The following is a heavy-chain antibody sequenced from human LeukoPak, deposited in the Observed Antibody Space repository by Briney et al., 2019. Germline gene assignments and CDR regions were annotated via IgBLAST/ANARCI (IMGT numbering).Heavy chain of an antibody. J-gene: IGHJ1*01. CDR3: ARRRAAAAGIAEYFQH. Sequence: SETLSLTCAVYGGSFSGYYWSWIRQPPGKGLEWIGEINHSGSTNYIPSLKSRVTISVDTSKNQFSLKLSSVTAADTAVYYCARRRAAAAGIAEYFQHWGQGTLVTVSS. D-gene: IGHD6-13*01. CDR1: GGSFSGYY. V-gene: IGHV4-34*01. CDR2: INHSGST.